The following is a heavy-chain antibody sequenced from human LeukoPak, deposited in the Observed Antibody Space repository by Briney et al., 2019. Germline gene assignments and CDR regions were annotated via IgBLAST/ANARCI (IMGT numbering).Heavy chain of an antibody. J-gene: IGHJ4*02. D-gene: IGHD6-13*01. CDR3: ARGPIAAAGTPYWFDY. CDR1: GYTFTSYA. V-gene: IGHV7-4-1*02. Sequence: ASVNVSCKASGYTFTSYAMNWVRQAPGQGLEWMGWINTNTGNPTYAQGFTGRFVFSLDTSVSTAYLQISSLKAEDTAVYYCARGPIAAAGTPYWFDYWGQGTLVTVSS. CDR2: INTNTGNP.